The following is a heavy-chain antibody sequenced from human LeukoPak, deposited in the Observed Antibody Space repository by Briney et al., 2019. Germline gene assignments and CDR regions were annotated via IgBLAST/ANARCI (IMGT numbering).Heavy chain of an antibody. CDR3: ARNGGQQQPVHLGY. V-gene: IGHV3-69-1*01. Sequence: GGSLRLSCAASGFTFSTYSMNWVRQAPGKGLEWVSYISSSSTIYYADSVKGRFTISRDNAKNSLYLQMNSLKAEDTAVYYCARNGGQQQPVHLGYWGQGTLVTVSS. CDR2: ISSSSTI. J-gene: IGHJ4*02. D-gene: IGHD6-13*01. CDR1: GFTFSTYS.